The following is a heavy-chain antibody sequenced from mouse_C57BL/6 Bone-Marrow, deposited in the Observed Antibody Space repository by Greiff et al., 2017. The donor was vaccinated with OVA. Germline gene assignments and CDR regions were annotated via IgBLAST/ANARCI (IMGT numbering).Heavy chain of an antibody. J-gene: IGHJ2*01. CDR3: AREGVYYYGRGDY. Sequence: QVQLQQPGAELVKPGASVKMSCKASGYTFTSYWITWVKQRPGQGLEWIGDIYPGSGSTNYNEKLKSKATLTVDTSSSTAYLQLSSLTSEDSAVYYCAREGVYYYGRGDYWGQGTTLTVSS. D-gene: IGHD1-1*01. CDR1: GYTFTSYW. CDR2: IYPGSGST. V-gene: IGHV1-55*01.